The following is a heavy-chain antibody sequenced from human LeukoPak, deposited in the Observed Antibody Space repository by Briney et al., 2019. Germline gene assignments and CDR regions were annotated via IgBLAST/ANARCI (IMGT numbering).Heavy chain of an antibody. D-gene: IGHD5-24*01. Sequence: PSETLSLTCTVSGASISSSSYYWGWIRQPPGKGLEWIGSIYYSGSTYYNPSLKSRVTISVDTSKNQFSLKLSSVTAADTAVYYCARDGRDGYNLNWFDPWGQGTLVTVSS. CDR3: ARDGRDGYNLNWFDP. V-gene: IGHV4-39*07. CDR1: GASISSSSYY. CDR2: IYYSGST. J-gene: IGHJ5*02.